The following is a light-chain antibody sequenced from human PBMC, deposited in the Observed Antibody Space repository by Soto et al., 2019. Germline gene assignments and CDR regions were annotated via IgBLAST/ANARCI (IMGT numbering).Light chain of an antibody. CDR2: WAS. Sequence: DIVLTQSPDSLAVSVGERATINCKSNQSLLFSSNNKDYLAWYQQKRGQPPKLLIYWASSRQSGVPDRFSGSGSGTDFTLTISSLRSEDVATYYCQQYYSTPLTFGGGTKVEIK. CDR3: QQYYSTPLT. J-gene: IGKJ4*01. V-gene: IGKV4-1*01. CDR1: QSLLFSSNNKDY.